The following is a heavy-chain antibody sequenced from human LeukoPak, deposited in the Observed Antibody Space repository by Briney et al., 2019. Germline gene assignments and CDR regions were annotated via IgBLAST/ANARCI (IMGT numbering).Heavy chain of an antibody. V-gene: IGHV3-23*01. CDR2: ISGSGGST. CDR3: AKDGHCSSSSCYTYDY. D-gene: IGHD2-2*02. J-gene: IGHJ4*02. CDR1: GFTFSTSA. Sequence: GGSLRLSCAASGFTFSTSAMSWVRQAPGKGLEWVSAISGSGGSTYYADSVKGRFTISRDNSKNTLYLQMNSLRAEDTAVYYCAKDGHCSSSSCYTYDYWGQGTLVTVSS.